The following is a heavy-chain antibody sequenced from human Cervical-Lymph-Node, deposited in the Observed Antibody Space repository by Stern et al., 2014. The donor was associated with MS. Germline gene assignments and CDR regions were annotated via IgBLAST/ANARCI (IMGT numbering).Heavy chain of an antibody. J-gene: IGHJ4*02. CDR3: ARTDYSLLSCYSHFDY. CDR2: NYWDDDK. CDR1: GFSFTSSGMG. Sequence: QVTLGESGPTLVKPTQPLTLTCTFSGFSFTSSGMGVGRIRQPPGQDLEWLALNYWDDDKRDSSLLQTSVTITNNNTKNQEVLNITNMAPEDTGTYDFARTDYSLLSCYSHFDYCGQGAPVTVSS. V-gene: IGHV2-5*02. D-gene: IGHD3-3*01.